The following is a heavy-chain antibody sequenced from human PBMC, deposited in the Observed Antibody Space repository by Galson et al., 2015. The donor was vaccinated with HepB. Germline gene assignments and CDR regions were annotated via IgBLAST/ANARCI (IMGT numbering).Heavy chain of an antibody. CDR3: AKSGASSAAPESNYYDSSDHTGGCDY. CDR1: GFTFRSFA. D-gene: IGHD3-22*01. CDR2: ISGSGGST. J-gene: IGHJ4*02. V-gene: IGHV3-23*01. Sequence: SLRLSCAGSGFTFRSFAMSWVRQAPGKGLEWVSAISGSGGSTYYADSVKGRFTISRDNSKNTLYLQMNSLRAEDTAVYYCAKSGASSAAPESNYYDSSDHTGGCDYWGQGTLVTVSS.